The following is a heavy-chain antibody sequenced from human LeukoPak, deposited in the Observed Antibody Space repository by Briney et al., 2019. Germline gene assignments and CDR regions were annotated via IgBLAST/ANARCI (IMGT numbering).Heavy chain of an antibody. Sequence: KPSETLSLTCTVSGYSISSAYYWGWIRQPPGKGLEWIGTMYQTGITYYKPSLKSRVTISVDRSKNQFSLKLSSVTAADTAVYYCARGTRGRFGEFLTFDYWGQGTLVTVSS. D-gene: IGHD3-10*01. CDR1: GYSISSAYY. J-gene: IGHJ4*02. CDR3: ARGTRGRFGEFLTFDY. V-gene: IGHV4-38-2*02. CDR2: MYQTGIT.